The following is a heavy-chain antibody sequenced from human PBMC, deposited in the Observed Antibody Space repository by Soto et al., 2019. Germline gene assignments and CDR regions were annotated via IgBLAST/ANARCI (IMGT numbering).Heavy chain of an antibody. Sequence: SETLSLTCTVSGGSISSYYWSWIRQPPGKGLEWIGYIYYSGSTNYNPSLKSRVTISVDTSKNQFSLKLSSVTAADTAVYYCARGHYYDSSGYHEYDAFDIWGQGTMVTVSS. D-gene: IGHD3-22*01. CDR1: GGSISSYY. J-gene: IGHJ3*02. CDR3: ARGHYYDSSGYHEYDAFDI. CDR2: IYYSGST. V-gene: IGHV4-59*01.